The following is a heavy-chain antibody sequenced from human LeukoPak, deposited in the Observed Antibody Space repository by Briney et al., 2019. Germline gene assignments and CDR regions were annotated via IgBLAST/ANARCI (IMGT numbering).Heavy chain of an antibody. V-gene: IGHV4-31*03. Sequence: TLSLTCTVSGGSISSGGYYWSWIRQHPGKGLEWIGYIYYSGSTYYNPSLKSRVTISVDTSKNQFSLKLSSVTAADTAVYYCARFSDSSGYYGESAAFDIWGQGTMVTVSS. CDR3: ARFSDSSGYYGESAAFDI. D-gene: IGHD3-22*01. CDR1: GGSISSGGYY. CDR2: IYYSGST. J-gene: IGHJ3*02.